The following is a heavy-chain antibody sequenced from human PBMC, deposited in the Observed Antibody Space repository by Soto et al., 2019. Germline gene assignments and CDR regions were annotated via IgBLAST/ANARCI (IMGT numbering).Heavy chain of an antibody. D-gene: IGHD4-4*01. CDR2: IYPGDSDT. J-gene: IGHJ4*02. CDR3: ATGRQPYSRDC. V-gene: IGHV5-51*01. Sequence: GESLKISCKGSGYSFTSYWIGWVRQMPGKGLEWVGIIYPGDSDTRYSPSFQGQVTISADKSISTAYLQWSSLKASDTAMYSCATGRQPYSRDCWDQGTMGTVAS. CDR1: GYSFTSYW.